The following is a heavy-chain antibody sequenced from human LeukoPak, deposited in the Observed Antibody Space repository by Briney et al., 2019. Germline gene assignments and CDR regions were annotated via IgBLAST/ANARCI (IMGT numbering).Heavy chain of an antibody. V-gene: IGHV3-13*01. CDR2: IGTAGDT. CDR1: GFTFSSYD. D-gene: IGHD6-13*01. Sequence: PGGSLRLSRAASGFTFSSYDMHWVRQATGKGLEWVSAIGTAGDTYYPGSVKGRFTISRENAKNSLYLQMNSLRAEDTAVYYCARSPRYSSSWLHFDYWGQGTLVTVSS. CDR3: ARSPRYSSSWLHFDY. J-gene: IGHJ4*02.